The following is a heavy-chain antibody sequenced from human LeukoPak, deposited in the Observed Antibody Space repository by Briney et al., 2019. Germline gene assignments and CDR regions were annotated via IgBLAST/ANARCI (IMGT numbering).Heavy chain of an antibody. J-gene: IGHJ4*02. V-gene: IGHV4-39*07. D-gene: IGHD6-19*01. CDR3: ARSGYTSGWWNVDY. CDR2: IYYSGNT. Sequence: PSETLSLTCIVSGGSISSSSVYWGWIRQPPGKGLEWIGSIYYSGNTYYNPSLKSRVSISIDTSKNRFSLRLSSVTAADTAVYYCARSGYTSGWWNVDYWGQGTLVTVSS. CDR1: GGSISSSSVY.